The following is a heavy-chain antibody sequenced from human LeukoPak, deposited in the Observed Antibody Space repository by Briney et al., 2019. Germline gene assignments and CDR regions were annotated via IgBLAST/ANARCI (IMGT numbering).Heavy chain of an antibody. CDR3: ARDQYSYAHAAH. CDR2: IYSGGTT. V-gene: IGHV3-66*01. Sequence: PGWSLRLSCAASGFTVSSNYMSWVRQAPGKGLEWVSVIYSGGTTYYADSVKGRFTISRDNSKNTLHLQMNSLRAEDTAVYYCARDQYSYAHAAHWGQGTLVTVSS. D-gene: IGHD5-18*01. J-gene: IGHJ4*02. CDR1: GFTVSSNY.